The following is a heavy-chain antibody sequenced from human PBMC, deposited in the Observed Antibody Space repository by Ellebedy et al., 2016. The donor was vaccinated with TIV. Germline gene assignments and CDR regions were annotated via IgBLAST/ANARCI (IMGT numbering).Heavy chain of an antibody. CDR1: GFSLRTSGMC. CDR3: ARMRSSDPYYFDY. Sequence: SGPTLVXPTQPLTLTCTFSGFSLRTSGMCVSWIRQAPGKALEWLALIDWEDDKKYSMSLKTRLTISQDTSRNQVVLRMTNMDPVDTASYYCARMRSSDPYYFDYWGRGTPVTVSS. V-gene: IGHV2-70*13. J-gene: IGHJ4*02. D-gene: IGHD2-21*02. CDR2: IDWEDDK.